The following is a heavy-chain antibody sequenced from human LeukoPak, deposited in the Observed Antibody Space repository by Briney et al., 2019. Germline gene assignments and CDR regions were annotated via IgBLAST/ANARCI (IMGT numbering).Heavy chain of an antibody. CDR3: ARSSDSSGYYDYFDY. D-gene: IGHD3-22*01. CDR2: IYPGDSDT. Sequence: GESLQIPCQGSGLCLTSYWLGWARPRPGKGLEWMAHIYPGDSDTRYSPSFQGQVTISADKSISTAYLQWSSLKASDTAMYYCARSSDSSGYYDYFDYWGQGTLVTVSS. V-gene: IGHV5-51*01. CDR1: GLCLTSYW. J-gene: IGHJ4*02.